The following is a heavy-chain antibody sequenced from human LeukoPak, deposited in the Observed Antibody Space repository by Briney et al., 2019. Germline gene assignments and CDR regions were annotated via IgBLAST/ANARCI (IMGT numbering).Heavy chain of an antibody. CDR3: ATEPVGATTTDIDY. D-gene: IGHD1-26*01. J-gene: IGHJ4*02. CDR2: IYSGGST. Sequence: GGSLRLSCAASGFTVSSNYMSWVRQAPGKGLEWVSVIYSGGSTYYADSVKGRFTISRDNSKNTLYLQMNSLRAEDTAVYYCATEPVGATTTDIDYWGQGTLVTVSS. V-gene: IGHV3-66*01. CDR1: GFTVSSNY.